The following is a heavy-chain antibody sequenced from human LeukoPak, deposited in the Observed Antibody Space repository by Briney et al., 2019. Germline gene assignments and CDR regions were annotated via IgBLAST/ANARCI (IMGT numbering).Heavy chain of an antibody. CDR3: ARSEDTYYYGSGSQFDY. D-gene: IGHD3-10*01. J-gene: IGHJ4*02. Sequence: PGGSLRLSCAASGFTFSSYSMNWVRQAPGKGLEWVSSISSSSYIYYADSVKGRFTISRDNAKNSLYLQMNSLRAEDTAVYYCARSEDTYYYGSGSQFDYWGQGTLVTVSS. CDR1: GFTFSSYS. CDR2: ISSSSYI. V-gene: IGHV3-21*01.